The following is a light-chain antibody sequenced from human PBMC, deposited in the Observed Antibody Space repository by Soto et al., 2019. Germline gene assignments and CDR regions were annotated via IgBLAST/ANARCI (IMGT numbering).Light chain of an antibody. CDR3: SSHAGSNNDV. J-gene: IGLJ1*01. CDR2: AVS. V-gene: IGLV2-8*01. CDR1: SSDVGGYNY. Sequence: QSALTQPPSASGSPGQSVTISCTGTSSDVGGYNYVSWYQLHPGKAPKLMIYAVSKRPSGVPDRFSGSKSGNTASLTFSGIQAEDEADYYCSSHAGSNNDVFGTGTKLTVL.